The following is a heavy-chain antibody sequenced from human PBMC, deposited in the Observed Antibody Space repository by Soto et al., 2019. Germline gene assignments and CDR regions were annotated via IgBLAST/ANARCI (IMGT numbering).Heavy chain of an antibody. CDR3: VRAAKRYFDY. CDR1: GGTYNTFA. Sequence: ASVKVSCKASGGTYNTFAISWVRQAPGQGLEWMGGIIPVLGPAFYAQKFQGRVTITADKSTTTAYLELTSLRSEDTAVYYCVRAAKRYFDYWGQGTLVTVSS. V-gene: IGHV1-69*10. J-gene: IGHJ4*02. CDR2: IIPVLGPA.